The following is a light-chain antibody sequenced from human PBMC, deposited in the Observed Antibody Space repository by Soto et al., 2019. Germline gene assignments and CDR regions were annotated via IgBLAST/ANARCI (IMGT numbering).Light chain of an antibody. Sequence: SYELTPPPSVSVAPGKTASLAWGGNSIGSKKVHRYQQKPGQAPVVVIYYDDDRPAGIPERYAGSNSGNTGTLTISRVEVGDEADYYGKVWDSSRDNRAVFAPGTTVTVL. CDR3: KVWDSSRDNRAV. V-gene: IGLV3-21*04. J-gene: IGLJ1*01. CDR1: SIGSKK. CDR2: YDD.